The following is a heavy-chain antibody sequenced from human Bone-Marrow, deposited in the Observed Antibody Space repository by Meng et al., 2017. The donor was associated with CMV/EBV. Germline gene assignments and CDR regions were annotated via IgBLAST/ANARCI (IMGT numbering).Heavy chain of an antibody. CDR2: ISSSSSYI. V-gene: IGHV3-21*01. D-gene: IGHD3-3*01. CDR3: ATSITIFGVPS. Sequence: GESLKISCAASGFTFSSYSMNWVRQAPGKGLEWVSSISSSSSYIYSADSVKGRFTISRDNAKNSLYLQMNSLRAEDTAVYYRATSITIFGVPSWVPGTLVTVSS. J-gene: IGHJ5*02. CDR1: GFTFSSYS.